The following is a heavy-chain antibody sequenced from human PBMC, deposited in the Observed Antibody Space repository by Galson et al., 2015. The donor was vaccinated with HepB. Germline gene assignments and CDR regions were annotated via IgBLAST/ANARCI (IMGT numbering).Heavy chain of an antibody. Sequence: VYGGSFSGYYWSWIRQPPGKGLEWIGETNHSGSTNYNPSLKSRVTILVDTSQNQFSLKLRSVTAADTAVYYCVERAVAGPLSWFDPWGQGTLVTVSS. CDR3: VERAVAGPLSWFDP. CDR1: GGSFSGYY. CDR2: TNHSGST. J-gene: IGHJ5*02. D-gene: IGHD6-19*01. V-gene: IGHV4-34*01.